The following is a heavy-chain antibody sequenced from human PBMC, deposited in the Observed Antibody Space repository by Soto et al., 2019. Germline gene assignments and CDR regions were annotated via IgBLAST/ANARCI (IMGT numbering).Heavy chain of an antibody. CDR2: IIPIFGTA. Sequence: QVQLVQSGAEVKTPGSSVKVSCKASGGTFSSYAISWVRQAPGQGLEWMGGIIPIFGTAHYAQKFQGRVTITADESTSTAYMEPSSLRSEDTAVYYCARDGGADQLYYFDYWGQGTLVPVSS. CDR3: ARDGGADQLYYFDY. V-gene: IGHV1-69*01. J-gene: IGHJ4*02. CDR1: GGTFSSYA. D-gene: IGHD2-2*01.